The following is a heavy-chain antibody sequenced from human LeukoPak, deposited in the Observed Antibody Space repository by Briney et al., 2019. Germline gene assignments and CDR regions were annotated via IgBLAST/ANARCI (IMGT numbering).Heavy chain of an antibody. V-gene: IGHV1-8*01. CDR1: AYTFTSYD. J-gene: IGHJ4*02. D-gene: IGHD5-12*01. CDR3: AMVSGFERKDSFSY. CDR2: MNPNSGNT. Sequence: ASVKVSCRASAYTFTSYDINWVRQATGQGLEWMGWMNPNSGNTGYAQRFQGRVTMTRDNSISTAYMELSNLTSEDTAVYFCAMVSGFERKDSFSYWGQGTLVTVSS.